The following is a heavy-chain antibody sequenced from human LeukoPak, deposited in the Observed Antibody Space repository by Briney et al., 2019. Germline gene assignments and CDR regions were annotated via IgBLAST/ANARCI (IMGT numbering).Heavy chain of an antibody. V-gene: IGHV3-7*04. CDR3: ARDGGMGRGYWYFDL. CDR2: IKQDGSEK. CDR1: GFTFSSYW. D-gene: IGHD3-16*01. Sequence: GGSLRLSCAASGFTFSSYWMSRVRQAPGKGLEWVANIKQDGSEKYYVDSVKGRFTISRDNAKNSLYLQMNSLRAEDTAVYYCARDGGMGRGYWYFDLWGRGTLVTVSS. J-gene: IGHJ2*01.